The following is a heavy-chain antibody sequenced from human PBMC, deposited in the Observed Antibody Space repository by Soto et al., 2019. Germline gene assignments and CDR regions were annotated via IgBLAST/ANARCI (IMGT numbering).Heavy chain of an antibody. V-gene: IGHV1-46*01. CDR3: ARDPYVVVTATADYFDY. Sequence: GASVKVSCKASGYTFPSYDINWVRQATGQGLEWMGIINPSGGSTSYAQKFQGRVTMTRDTSTSTVYMELSSLRSEDTAVYYCARDPYVVVTATADYFDYWGQGTLVTVSS. D-gene: IGHD2-21*02. J-gene: IGHJ4*02. CDR1: GYTFPSYD. CDR2: INPSGGST.